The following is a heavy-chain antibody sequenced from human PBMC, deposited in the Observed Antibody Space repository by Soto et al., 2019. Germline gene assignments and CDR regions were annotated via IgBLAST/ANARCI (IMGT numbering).Heavy chain of an antibody. D-gene: IGHD4-4*01. Sequence: QLQLQESGPGLVKPSETLSLTCTVSGGSISSSSYYWGWIRQPPGKGLEWIGSIYYSGSTYYNPSLKSRVTIAVATSKHQFTRKLSSVTAAATAVYYCARHGATVPKYYCDYWGQGTLVTVSS. CDR3: ARHGATVPKYYCDY. CDR2: IYYSGST. J-gene: IGHJ4*02. V-gene: IGHV4-39*01. CDR1: GGSISSSSYY.